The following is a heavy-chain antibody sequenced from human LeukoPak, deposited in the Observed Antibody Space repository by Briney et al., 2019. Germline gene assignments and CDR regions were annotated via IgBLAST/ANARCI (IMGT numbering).Heavy chain of an antibody. CDR2: SSSSNSYK. Sequence: GGSPRLSCAASGFTFSSYSMNWVRQAPGQGLEWVSSSSSSNSYKYYADSVKGRFTISRDNAKNSLFLQMNSLRAEDTAVYYCARDLAGAPFDYWGQGTLFTVSS. CDR1: GFTFSSYS. V-gene: IGHV3-21*01. CDR3: ARDLAGAPFDY. J-gene: IGHJ4*02. D-gene: IGHD6-13*01.